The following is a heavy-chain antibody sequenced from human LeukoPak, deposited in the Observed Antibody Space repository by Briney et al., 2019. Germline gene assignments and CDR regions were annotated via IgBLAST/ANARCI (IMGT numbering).Heavy chain of an antibody. Sequence: GGSLRLSCAASGFTVSSNYMSWVRQAPGKGLEWVSVIYSGGSTYYADSVKGRFTISRDNSKNTLYLQMNSLRAEDTAVYYCARESAELLWFGEYYYYGMDVWGQGTTVTVSS. CDR3: ARESAELLWFGEYYYYGMDV. CDR2: IYSGGST. V-gene: IGHV3-53*01. CDR1: GFTVSSNY. J-gene: IGHJ6*02. D-gene: IGHD3-10*01.